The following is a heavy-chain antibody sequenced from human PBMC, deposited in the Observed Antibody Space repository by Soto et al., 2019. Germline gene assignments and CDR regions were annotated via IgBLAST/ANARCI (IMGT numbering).Heavy chain of an antibody. J-gene: IGHJ5*02. Sequence: VQLVESGGGLVQPGGSLRLSCAASGFTFSSYVMNWVRQAPGKGLEWVSYISSSSSAIYYADSVKGRFTISRDNAKNSLYLQMNSLRAEDTAVYYCAREGVTMVRGVTHNWFDPWGQGTLVTVSS. D-gene: IGHD3-10*01. CDR3: AREGVTMVRGVTHNWFDP. V-gene: IGHV3-48*01. CDR2: ISSSSSAI. CDR1: GFTFSSYV.